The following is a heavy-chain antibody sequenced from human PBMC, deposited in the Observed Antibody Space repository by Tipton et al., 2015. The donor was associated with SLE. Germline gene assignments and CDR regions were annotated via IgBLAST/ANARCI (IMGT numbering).Heavy chain of an antibody. Sequence: TLSLTCTVSGGSISSYYWSWIRQPPGKGLEWIGYIYYSGSTNYNPSLKSRVTISVDTSKNEFSLKLSSVTAADTAVYYCARDLGSLWSRYGLDIWGQGTTVTVSS. D-gene: IGHD2-21*01. CDR1: GGSISSYY. CDR2: IYYSGST. J-gene: IGHJ6*02. V-gene: IGHV4-59*01. CDR3: ARDLGSLWSRYGLDI.